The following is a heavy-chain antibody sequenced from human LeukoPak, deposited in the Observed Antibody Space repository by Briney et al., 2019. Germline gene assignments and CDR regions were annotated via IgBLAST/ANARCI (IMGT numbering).Heavy chain of an antibody. D-gene: IGHD3-10*01. CDR1: GGTFSSYA. J-gene: IGHJ6*02. V-gene: IGHV1-69*13. CDR3: ARDMGRYYGMDV. Sequence: SVKVSCKASGGTFSSYAIGWVRQAPGQGLEWMGGIIPIFGTANYAQKFQGRVTITADESTSTAYMELSSLRSEDTAVYYCARDMGRYYGMDVWGQGTTVTVSS. CDR2: IIPIFGTA.